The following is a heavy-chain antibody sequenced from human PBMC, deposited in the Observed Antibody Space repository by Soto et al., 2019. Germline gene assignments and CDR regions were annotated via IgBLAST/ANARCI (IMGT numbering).Heavy chain of an antibody. J-gene: IGHJ6*02. V-gene: IGHV1-3*01. Sequence: ASVKVSCKASGYTFTSYAMHWVRQAPGQRLEWMGWINAGNGNTKYSQKFQGRVTITRDTSASTAYMELSSLRSEDTAVYYCAGEYCSGGSCPLYYGMDVWGQGTTVTVSS. CDR2: INAGNGNT. D-gene: IGHD2-15*01. CDR3: AGEYCSGGSCPLYYGMDV. CDR1: GYTFTSYA.